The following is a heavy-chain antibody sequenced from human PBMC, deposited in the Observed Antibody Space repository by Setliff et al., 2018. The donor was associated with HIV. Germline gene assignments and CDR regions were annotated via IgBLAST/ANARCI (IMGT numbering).Heavy chain of an antibody. CDR3: ARGGRDITGFRPLHYFDY. Sequence: SETLSLTCTVSGGSISSYYWSWIRQPPGKGLEWIGYIYYSGSTNYNPSLKSRVTISVDTSKNQFSLKLSSVTAADTAVYYCARGGRDITGFRPLHYFDYWGQGTLVTVSS. V-gene: IGHV4-59*12. D-gene: IGHD3-22*01. CDR2: IYYSGST. CDR1: GGSISSYY. J-gene: IGHJ4*02.